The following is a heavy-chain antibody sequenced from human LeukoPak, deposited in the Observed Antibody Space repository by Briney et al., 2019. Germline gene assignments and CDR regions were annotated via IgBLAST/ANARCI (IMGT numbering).Heavy chain of an antibody. V-gene: IGHV1-2*02. Sequence: ASVKVSCKASGYTFTGYYMHWVRQAPGQGLEWMGWINPNSGGTNYAQKFQGRVTMTRDTSISTAYMELSRLRSDDTAVYYCARAEWEPRTPFDYWGQGTLVTVSS. CDR2: INPNSGGT. J-gene: IGHJ4*02. CDR1: GYTFTGYY. D-gene: IGHD1-26*01. CDR3: ARAEWEPRTPFDY.